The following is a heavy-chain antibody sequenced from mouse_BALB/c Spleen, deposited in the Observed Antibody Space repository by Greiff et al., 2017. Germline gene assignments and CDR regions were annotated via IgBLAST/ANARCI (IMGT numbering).Heavy chain of an antibody. D-gene: IGHD1-1*02. J-gene: IGHJ1*01. CDR2: IYPGDGDT. CDR1: GYTFTSYW. CDR3: ASSYGYWYFDV. Sequence: QVQLQQSGAELARPGASVKLSCKASGYTFTSYWMQWVKQRPGQGLEWIGAIYPGDGDTRYTQKFKGKATLTADKSSSTAYMQLSSLASEDSAVYYCASSYGYWYFDVWGAGTTVTVSS. V-gene: IGHV1-87*01.